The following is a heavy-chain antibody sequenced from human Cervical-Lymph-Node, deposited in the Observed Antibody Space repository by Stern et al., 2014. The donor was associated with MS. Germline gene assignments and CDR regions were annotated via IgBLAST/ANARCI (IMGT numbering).Heavy chain of an antibody. CDR2: FGPEDGET. D-gene: IGHD1-26*01. J-gene: IGHJ4*02. CDR1: GYTLTELS. V-gene: IGHV1-24*01. Sequence: QVQLGQSGAELKKPGASVKVSCKVSGYTLTELSMHWVRQAPRKGPEWMGGFGPEDGETIYAQKFQGRVTMTEDTSTDTAYMELSSLRSEDTAVYYCATLSPGAGGNYYRHFDYWGQGTLVTVSS. CDR3: ATLSPGAGGNYYRHFDY.